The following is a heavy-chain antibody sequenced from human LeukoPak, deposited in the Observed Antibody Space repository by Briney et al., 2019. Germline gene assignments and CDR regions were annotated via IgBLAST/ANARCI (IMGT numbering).Heavy chain of an antibody. CDR2: ISAYNGNT. J-gene: IGHJ4*02. CDR3: ARDRRTYCGGDCYSGY. D-gene: IGHD2-21*02. Sequence: ASVKVSCKASGYTFTSYYMHWVRQAPGQGLEWMGWISAYNGNTNYAQKLQGRVTMTTDTSTSTAYMELRSLRSDDTAVYYCARDRRTYCGGDCYSGYWGQGTLVTVSS. V-gene: IGHV1-18*04. CDR1: GYTFTSYY.